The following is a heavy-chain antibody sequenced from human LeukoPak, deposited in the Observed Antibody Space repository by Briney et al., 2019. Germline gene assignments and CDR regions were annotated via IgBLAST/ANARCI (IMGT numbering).Heavy chain of an antibody. CDR1: GFTFSRYA. J-gene: IGHJ4*02. CDR2: IRDNCGRT. CDR3: ATKFIAVAGDDY. Sequence: GGSLRLSCAASGFTFSRYAMSWVLQAPGKGLERVAGIRDNCGRTFYAASVKGRFTISRDNSKNTLYLQMNSLRAEDTAVYYCATKFIAVAGDDYWGQGTLVTVSS. D-gene: IGHD6-19*01. V-gene: IGHV3-23*01.